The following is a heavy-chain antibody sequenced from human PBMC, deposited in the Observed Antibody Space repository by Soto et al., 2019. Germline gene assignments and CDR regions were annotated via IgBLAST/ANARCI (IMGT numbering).Heavy chain of an antibody. CDR3: AREGSGDFVDY. V-gene: IGHV4-31*03. D-gene: IGHD2-21*01. Sequence: QVQLQESGPGLVKPSQTLSLTCTVSGASISRGGYYWSWIRQQPGKGLEWIGYISYRGTTYYNPSLKSRVTISVDTSGNQFSLNLSFVSVADTAVYYCAREGSGDFVDYWGQGPLVTVSS. J-gene: IGHJ4*02. CDR2: ISYRGTT. CDR1: GASISRGGYY.